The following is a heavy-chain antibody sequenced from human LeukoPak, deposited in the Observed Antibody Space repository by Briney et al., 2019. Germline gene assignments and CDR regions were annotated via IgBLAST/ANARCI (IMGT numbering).Heavy chain of an antibody. D-gene: IGHD2-2*01. Sequence: PSETLSLTCTVSGGSISSYYWSWIRQPPGKGLEWIGYIYFSGSTNYNPSLKSRVTISVDTSKNQFSLKLSSVTVADTAVYYCARDSSTSDIPWGNWFDPWGQGTLVTVSS. J-gene: IGHJ5*02. CDR1: GGSISSYY. CDR2: IYFSGST. CDR3: ARDSSTSDIPWGNWFDP. V-gene: IGHV4-59*01.